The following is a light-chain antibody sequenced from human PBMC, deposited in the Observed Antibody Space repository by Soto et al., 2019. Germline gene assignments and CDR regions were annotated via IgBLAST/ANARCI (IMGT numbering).Light chain of an antibody. J-gene: IGLJ2*01. CDR3: AAWDDSLNGVV. Sequence: QSVLTQPPSASGTPGQRVTISCSGSTSNIGTNLVNWYQQLPGTAPKLLIYINDQRPSGVPDRFSGSKSDTSASLTISGLHSEDEADYYCAAWDDSLNGVVFGGGTKLTVL. CDR1: TSNIGTNL. CDR2: IND. V-gene: IGLV1-44*01.